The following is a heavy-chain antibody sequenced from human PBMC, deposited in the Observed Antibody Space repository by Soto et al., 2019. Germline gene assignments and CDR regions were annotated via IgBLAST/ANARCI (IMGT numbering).Heavy chain of an antibody. CDR1: GGSISSGGYY. D-gene: IGHD1-1*01. Sequence: QVQLQESGPGLVKPSQTLSLTCTVSGGSISSGGYYWSWIRQHPGKGLEWIGYIYYSGSTYYNPSLKGRVTISVDTSKNQFSLKLSSVTAADTAVYYCAKKGVGGLGTNWFDPWGQGTLVTVSS. CDR2: IYYSGST. V-gene: IGHV4-31*03. CDR3: AKKGVGGLGTNWFDP. J-gene: IGHJ5*02.